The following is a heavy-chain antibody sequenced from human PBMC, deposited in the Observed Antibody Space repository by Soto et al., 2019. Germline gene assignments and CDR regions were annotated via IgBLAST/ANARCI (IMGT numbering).Heavy chain of an antibody. CDR3: ARWTGADAFDI. J-gene: IGHJ3*02. D-gene: IGHD7-27*01. CDR1: GYTFTGYY. CDR2: INPNSGGT. Sequence: ASVKVSCKASGYTFTGYYMHWVRQAPGQGLEWMGWINPNSGGTNYALKFQGWVTMTRDTSISTAYMELSRLRSDDTAVYYCARWTGADAFDIWGQGTMVTVSS. V-gene: IGHV1-2*04.